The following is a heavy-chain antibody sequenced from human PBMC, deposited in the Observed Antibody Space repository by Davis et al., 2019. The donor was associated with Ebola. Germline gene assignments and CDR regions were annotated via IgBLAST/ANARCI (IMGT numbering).Heavy chain of an antibody. J-gene: IGHJ4*02. D-gene: IGHD6-25*01. Sequence: GGSLRLSCKASGYIFANYWIGWVRQQPGKGLEWMGIIFPGDSETRYSPSFQGQVTISADKSINTAYLQWNTLQASDTAIYYCAAHLAASGPPAHFAHWGQATLVTVSS. CDR3: AAHLAASGPPAHFAH. V-gene: IGHV5-51*01. CDR2: IFPGDSET. CDR1: GYIFANYW.